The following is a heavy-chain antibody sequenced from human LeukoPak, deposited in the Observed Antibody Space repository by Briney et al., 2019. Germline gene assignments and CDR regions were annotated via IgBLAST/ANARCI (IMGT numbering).Heavy chain of an antibody. J-gene: IGHJ4*02. CDR1: GFTVSNNY. CDR2: IYSGGST. Sequence: GGSLRLSCAASGFTVSNNYMSWVRQAPGKGLEWASVIYSGGSTYYADSVKGRFTISRDNSKSTLYLQMNSLRAEDTAVYYCAMNWNPYYFDYWGQGTLVSVSS. CDR3: AMNWNPYYFDY. D-gene: IGHD1-1*01. V-gene: IGHV3-66*01.